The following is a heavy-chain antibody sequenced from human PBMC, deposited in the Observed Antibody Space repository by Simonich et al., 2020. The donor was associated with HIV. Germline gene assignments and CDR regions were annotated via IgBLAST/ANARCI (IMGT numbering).Heavy chain of an antibody. D-gene: IGHD4-17*01. V-gene: IGHV3-33*01. J-gene: IGHJ4*02. CDR1: GFSFSGYG. Sequence: QVQLVESGGGVVQPGRSLRLSCAASGFSFSGYGMHWVRPAPASGLGVVAVNWYVGNIKYYAHSVKCRFTISRDNSKNTLYLQMNSLRAEDTAMYYCVRRFDYGGDYWGQGTLVTVSS. CDR3: VRRFDYGGDY. CDR2: NWYVGNIK.